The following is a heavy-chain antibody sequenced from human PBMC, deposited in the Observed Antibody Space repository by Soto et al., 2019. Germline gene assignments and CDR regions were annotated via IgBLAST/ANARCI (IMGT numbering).Heavy chain of an antibody. CDR3: ARGSVASAAEPTGMDV. CDR1: GYPFTAYY. Sequence: QVQLVQSGAEVKKPGASVKVSCKASGYPFTAYYIHWVRQAPGQAFEWMGWFRPNGGSTDFAREFQGRFTMTWDTSISTAYMDLSSLRSDDTAVYYCARGSVASAAEPTGMDVWGQGTTVTVSS. V-gene: IGHV1-2*02. CDR2: FRPNGGST. J-gene: IGHJ6*02. D-gene: IGHD6-13*01.